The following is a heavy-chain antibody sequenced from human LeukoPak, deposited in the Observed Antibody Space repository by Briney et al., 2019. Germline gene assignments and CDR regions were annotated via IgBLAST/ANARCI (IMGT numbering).Heavy chain of an antibody. CDR2: IYYSGST. J-gene: IGHJ6*02. V-gene: IGHV4-30-4*01. D-gene: IGHD2-15*01. CDR1: GGSISSGDYY. CDR3: ARDIVVVVAARRYYYGMDV. Sequence: SQTLSLTCTVSGGSISSGDYYWRWIRQPPGKGLEWIGYIYYSGSTYYNPSLKSRVTISVDTSKNQFSLKLSSVTAADTAVYYCARDIVVVVAARRYYYGMDVWGQGTTVTVSS.